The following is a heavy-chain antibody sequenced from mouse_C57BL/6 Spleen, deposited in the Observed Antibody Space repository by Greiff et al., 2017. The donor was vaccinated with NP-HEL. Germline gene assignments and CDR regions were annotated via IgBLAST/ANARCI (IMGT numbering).Heavy chain of an antibody. CDR3: TRAQSSHY. CDR2: IDPETGGT. V-gene: IGHV1-15*01. J-gene: IGHJ4*01. CDR1: GYTFTDYE. Sequence: VQLQQSGAELVRPGASVTLSCKASGYTFTDYEMHWVKQTPVHGLEWIGAIDPETGGTAYNQKFKGKAILTADKSSSTAYMELRSLTSEDSAVYYCTRAQSSHYWGQGTSVTVSS.